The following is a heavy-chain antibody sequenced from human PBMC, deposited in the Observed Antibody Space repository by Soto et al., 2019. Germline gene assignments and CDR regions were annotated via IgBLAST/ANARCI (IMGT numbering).Heavy chain of an antibody. CDR2: IGGSGRNT. CDR3: ARVLRHFDTPYGMDV. V-gene: IGHV3-23*01. Sequence: EVQLLESGEGLVQPGGSLKLSCAASGFTFSNHAMSWVRQAPGKGLEWVSGIGGSGRNTYYADSVKGRFTISRDNSAXTLVLQMNRLSAEDTAEYYCARVLRHFDTPYGMDVWGQGTTVTVSS. J-gene: IGHJ6*02. CDR1: GFTFSNHA. D-gene: IGHD3-9*01.